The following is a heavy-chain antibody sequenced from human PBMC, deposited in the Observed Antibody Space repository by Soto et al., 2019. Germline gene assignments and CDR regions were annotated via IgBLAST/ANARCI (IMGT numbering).Heavy chain of an antibody. V-gene: IGHV1-2*02. CDR2: INPNSGGT. D-gene: IGHD2-15*01. J-gene: IGHJ5*02. Sequence: QVQLVQSGAEVKKPGASVKVSCKASGYTFTGYYMHWVRQAPGQGLEWMGWINPNSGGTNYAQKFQGRVTMTRDTSISTAYMELSRLRSGDTAVYYCARVYCSGGSCYSEAYWFDPWGQGTLVTVSS. CDR1: GYTFTGYY. CDR3: ARVYCSGGSCYSEAYWFDP.